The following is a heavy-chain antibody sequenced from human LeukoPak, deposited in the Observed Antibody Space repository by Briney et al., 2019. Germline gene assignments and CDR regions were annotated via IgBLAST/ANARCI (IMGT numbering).Heavy chain of an antibody. D-gene: IGHD3-22*01. Sequence: SVTVSCKASGGTFSSYAISWVRQAPGQGLEWMGRIIPILGIANYAQKFQGRVTITADKSTSTAYMELSSLRSEDTAVYYCAKSTTYYYDSSSNYWGQGTLVTVSS. CDR3: AKSTTYYYDSSSNY. V-gene: IGHV1-69*04. CDR2: IIPILGIA. J-gene: IGHJ4*02. CDR1: GGTFSSYA.